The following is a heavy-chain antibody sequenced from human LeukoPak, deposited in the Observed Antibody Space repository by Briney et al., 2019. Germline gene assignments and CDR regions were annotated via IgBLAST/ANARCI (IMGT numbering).Heavy chain of an antibody. J-gene: IGHJ4*02. CDR1: GCSLSSCSDY. CDR3: ATISRHFDF. Sequence: PSETLSLTCTVSGCSLSSCSDYWVWLPQPPGKGREWIGSTYYSGSAYYKPSLRTRITISADTSMNLFSLRLSSVTAADTAVYYCATISRHFDFWGQGMLVTVSS. CDR2: TYYSGSA. V-gene: IGHV4-39*01. D-gene: IGHD3-9*01.